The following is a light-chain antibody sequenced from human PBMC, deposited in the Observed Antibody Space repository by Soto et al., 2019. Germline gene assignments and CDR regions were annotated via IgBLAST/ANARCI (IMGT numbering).Light chain of an antibody. CDR2: GAS. CDR3: QQYGNAPTWT. Sequence: EIVLTQSPGTLSLSPGERATLSCRASQSVSSSYLAWYQQKPGQAPRLLIYGASSRATGIPDRFSGSGSGTDFSLSISRLEPEDFAVYYCQQYGNAPTWTFGQGTNV. CDR1: QSVSSSY. V-gene: IGKV3-20*01. J-gene: IGKJ1*01.